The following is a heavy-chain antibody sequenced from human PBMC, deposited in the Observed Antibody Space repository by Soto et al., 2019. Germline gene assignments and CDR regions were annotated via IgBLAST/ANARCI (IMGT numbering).Heavy chain of an antibody. D-gene: IGHD5-18*01. J-gene: IGHJ6*02. CDR3: ARSRGYSYGYGFWVSGPRPNYYYYYGMDV. V-gene: IGHV3-66*01. Sequence: AGGSLRLSCAASGFTVSSNYMSWVRQAPGKGLEWVSVIYSGGSTYYADSVKGRFTISRDNSKNTLYLQMNSLRAEDTAVYYCARSRGYSYGYGFWVSGPRPNYYYYYGMDVWGQGTTVTVSS. CDR1: GFTVSSNY. CDR2: IYSGGST.